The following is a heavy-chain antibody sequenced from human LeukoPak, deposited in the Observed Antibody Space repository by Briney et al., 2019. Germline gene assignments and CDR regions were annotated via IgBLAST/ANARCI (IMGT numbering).Heavy chain of an antibody. Sequence: ASVKVSCKASGYTFTSYGISWVRQAPGQGLEWMGWISAYNGNTNYAQKLQGRVTMTTDTSTSTAYMELRSLRSDDTAVYYCARDHGYSYGYNYYYMDVWGKGTTVTVSS. CDR3: ARDHGYSYGYNYYYMDV. CDR1: GYTFTSYG. V-gene: IGHV1-18*01. D-gene: IGHD5-18*01. J-gene: IGHJ6*03. CDR2: ISAYNGNT.